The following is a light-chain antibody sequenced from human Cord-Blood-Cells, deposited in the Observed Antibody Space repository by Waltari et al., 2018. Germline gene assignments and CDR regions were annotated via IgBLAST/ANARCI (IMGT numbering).Light chain of an antibody. V-gene: IGKV3-20*01. CDR2: GAA. CDR1: RSVSRSY. CDR3: QQDGRSPT. Sequence: GLAQSPGSLSLSTGEGATVAGGAGRSVSRSYLAWYQQKPGQAPRLLIYGAASSATGPPYRFSGSGSGTDFTLTMSRLEPEDFAVYYCQQDGRSPTFDQGTKVE. J-gene: IGKJ1*01.